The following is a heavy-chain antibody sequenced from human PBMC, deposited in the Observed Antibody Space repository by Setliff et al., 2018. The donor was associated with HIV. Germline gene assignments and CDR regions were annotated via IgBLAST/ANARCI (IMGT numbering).Heavy chain of an antibody. Sequence: ASVKVSCKVSGYTLTELSIHWVRQAPGKGLEWMAKFDPEDGETFYAQKFQGRLTMTEDTSTDTAYMELSSLRSDDTAMYSCATDPGYSSTWYSESFQHWGQGTVVTVSS. J-gene: IGHJ1*01. D-gene: IGHD6-13*01. CDR3: ATDPGYSSTWYSESFQH. CDR2: FDPEDGET. V-gene: IGHV1-24*01. CDR1: GYTLTELS.